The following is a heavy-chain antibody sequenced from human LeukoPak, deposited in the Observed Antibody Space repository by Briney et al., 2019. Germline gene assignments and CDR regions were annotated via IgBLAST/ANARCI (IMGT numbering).Heavy chain of an antibody. CDR1: GGSFSGYY. CDR3: ARGLYDSNFDY. CDR2: INHSGST. Sequence: SETLSLTCDVYGGSFSGYYWSWIRQPPGKGLEWIGEINHSGSTNYNPSLKSRVTISVDTSKNQFSLKLSSVTAADTAVYYCARGLYDSNFDYWGQGTLVTVSS. V-gene: IGHV4-34*01. J-gene: IGHJ4*02. D-gene: IGHD3-22*01.